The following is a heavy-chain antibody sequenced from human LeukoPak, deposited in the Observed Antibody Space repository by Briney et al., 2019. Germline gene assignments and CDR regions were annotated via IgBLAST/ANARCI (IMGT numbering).Heavy chain of an antibody. CDR1: GYTFTSHG. J-gene: IGHJ4*02. CDR2: VIPIFGTA. Sequence: SVKVSCKASGYTFTSHGISWVRQAPGQGLEWMGGVIPIFGTANYAQKFQGKVTITADESTSTAYMELSSLRSEDTAVYYCARDFSSWYERPHTGFDYWGQGTLVTVSS. D-gene: IGHD6-13*01. V-gene: IGHV1-69*13. CDR3: ARDFSSWYERPHTGFDY.